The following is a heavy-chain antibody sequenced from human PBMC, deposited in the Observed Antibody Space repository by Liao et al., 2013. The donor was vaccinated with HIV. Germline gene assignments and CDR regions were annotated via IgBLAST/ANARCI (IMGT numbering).Heavy chain of an antibody. D-gene: IGHD1-26*01. Sequence: QLHLQESGPGLVKPFETLSLTCAVSGGSITSISNYWAWIRQPPGKGLEWIGTVYYGGTSYYTPSLKGRVTMSVDTSNNQFSLKLTSVTAADTAVYYCARDSGTYDHDWYFDLWGRGTLVTVSS. CDR1: GGSITSISNY. J-gene: IGHJ2*01. CDR2: VYYGGTS. CDR3: ARDSGTYDHDWYFDL. V-gene: IGHV4-39*07.